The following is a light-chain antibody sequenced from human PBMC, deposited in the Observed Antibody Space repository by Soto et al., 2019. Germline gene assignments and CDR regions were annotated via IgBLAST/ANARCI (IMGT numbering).Light chain of an antibody. CDR3: QQYENYPWT. CDR1: QNIDRW. Sequence: DIQMTQSPSSLSASVGDRVIISCRASQNIDRWLAWYQWRPGKAPKSLIYDASNLESAVPSRFSGSRSGTEFTLTISSLQPDDFGTYYCQQYENYPWTFGQGTTVDIK. V-gene: IGKV1-5*01. CDR2: DAS. J-gene: IGKJ1*01.